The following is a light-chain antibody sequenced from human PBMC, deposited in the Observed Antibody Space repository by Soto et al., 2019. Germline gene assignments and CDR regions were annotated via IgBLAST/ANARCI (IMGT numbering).Light chain of an antibody. Sequence: EVVLTQSPATPSLSPGQRATLFCRASQTVYRFLAWYHQRPGQAPRLLIYDALYRATGIPDRFSGSGSGTDFTLTISSLEPEDFGVYYCQHRGDWPLTFGQGTRLEVK. V-gene: IGKV3-11*01. CDR2: DAL. J-gene: IGKJ1*01. CDR3: QHRGDWPLT. CDR1: QTVYRF.